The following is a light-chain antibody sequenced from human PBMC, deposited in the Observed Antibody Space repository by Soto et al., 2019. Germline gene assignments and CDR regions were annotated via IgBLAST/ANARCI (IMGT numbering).Light chain of an antibody. Sequence: EIVLTQSPATLSLSPGERATLSCRADQSVSSYLAWYQQKPGQAPRLLIYGASSRATGVSARFSGSGSGTEFTLSITSLQPDDFATYYCQQCFWHWTFGQGTKVDIK. CDR3: QQCFWHWT. CDR1: QSVSSY. V-gene: IGKV3-11*01. J-gene: IGKJ1*01. CDR2: GAS.